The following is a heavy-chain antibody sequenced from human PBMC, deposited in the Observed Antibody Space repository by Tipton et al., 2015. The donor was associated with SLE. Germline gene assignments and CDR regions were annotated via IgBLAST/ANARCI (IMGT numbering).Heavy chain of an antibody. Sequence: QSGAEVKKPGSSVKVSCKASGGTFSSYAISWVRQAPGQGLEWMGGIIPIFGTANYAQKFQGRVTITADESTSTAYMELCSLRSEDTVVYYGARDDSSGDACWGQGTLATVSS. CDR1: GGTFSSYA. CDR3: ARDDSSGDAC. V-gene: IGHV1-69*01. J-gene: IGHJ4*02. CDR2: IIPIFGTA. D-gene: IGHD6-19*01.